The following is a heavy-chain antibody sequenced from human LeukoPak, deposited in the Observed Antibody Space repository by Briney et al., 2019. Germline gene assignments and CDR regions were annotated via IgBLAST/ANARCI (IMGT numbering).Heavy chain of an antibody. D-gene: IGHD2-2*01. Sequence: QPGGSLRLSCAASGFTFSSYAMSWVRQAPGKGLEWVSAISGSGGSTYYADSVKGRFTISRDNSKNTLYLQMNSLRAEDTAVYYCARDRDIVVVPAVVPLDYWGQGTLVTVSS. V-gene: IGHV3-23*01. CDR3: ARDRDIVVVPAVVPLDY. J-gene: IGHJ4*02. CDR2: ISGSGGST. CDR1: GFTFSSYA.